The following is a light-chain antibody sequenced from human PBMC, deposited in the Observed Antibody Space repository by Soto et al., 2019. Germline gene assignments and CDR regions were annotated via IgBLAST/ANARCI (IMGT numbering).Light chain of an antibody. CDR3: GTWDSSLSAVV. CDR2: DNN. J-gene: IGLJ2*01. V-gene: IGLV1-51*01. CDR1: SSNIGNNY. Sequence: QSALTQPASVSAASGQKVTISCSGSSSNIGNNYVSWYQQLPGTAPKLLIYDNNKRPSGIPDRFSGSKSGTSATLGITGLQTGDEADYYCGTWDSSLSAVVFGGGTKLTVL.